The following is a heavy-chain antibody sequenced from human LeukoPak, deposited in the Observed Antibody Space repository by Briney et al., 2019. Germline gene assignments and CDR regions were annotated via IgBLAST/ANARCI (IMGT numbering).Heavy chain of an antibody. J-gene: IGHJ6*02. CDR1: GGSISTYY. D-gene: IGHD1-26*01. V-gene: IGHV4-59*01. CDR3: ARTFSESYYYYGMDV. Sequence: SETLSLTCTVSGGSISTYYWSWIRQPPGKGLEWIGYVYYSGRTNYNPSLKSRVTISVDTSKNQFSLKLSSVTAADTAVYYCARTFSESYYYYGMDVWGQGTTVTVSS. CDR2: VYYSGRT.